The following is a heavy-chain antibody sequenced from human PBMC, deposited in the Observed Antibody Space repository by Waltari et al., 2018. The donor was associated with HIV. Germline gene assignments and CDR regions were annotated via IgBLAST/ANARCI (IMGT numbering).Heavy chain of an antibody. CDR1: GGPISSSSYY. J-gene: IGHJ5*02. Sequence: QLQLQESGPGLVQPSETLSLTCTVAGGPISSSSYYWGWDSQPPGKGLEWIGSIYYSGSTYYNPSLKSRVTISVDTSKNQFSLKLSSVTAADTAVYYCARRSVVVPAADWFDPWGQGTLVTVSS. CDR2: IYYSGST. D-gene: IGHD2-2*01. CDR3: ARRSVVVPAADWFDP. V-gene: IGHV4-39*01.